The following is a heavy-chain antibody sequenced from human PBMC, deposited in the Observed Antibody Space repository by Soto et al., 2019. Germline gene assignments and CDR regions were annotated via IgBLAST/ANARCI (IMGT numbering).Heavy chain of an antibody. V-gene: IGHV1-46*01. D-gene: IGHD1-26*01. CDR2: INPSGGST. CDR3: ARDFKVGRSSGHGHY. Sequence: ASVKVSCKASGYTFTSCYMHWVRQAPVQGLEWMGIINPSGGSTSYAQKFQGRVTMTRDTSTSTVYMELSSLRSEDTAVYYCARDFKVGRSSGHGHYWGQGTLVTVSS. CDR1: GYTFTSCY. J-gene: IGHJ4*02.